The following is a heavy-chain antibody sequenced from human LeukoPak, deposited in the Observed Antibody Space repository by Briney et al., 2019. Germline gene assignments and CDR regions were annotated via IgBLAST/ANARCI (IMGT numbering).Heavy chain of an antibody. Sequence: ASVKVSCKASGYTFTSYDINWVRRATGQGLEWMGWMNPNSGNTGYAQKFQGRVTMTRNTSISTAYMELSSLRSEDTAVYYCARSRPPITMIVVVKVIGPFDIWGQGTMVTVSS. J-gene: IGHJ3*02. V-gene: IGHV1-8*01. D-gene: IGHD3-22*01. CDR3: ARSRPPITMIVVVKVIGPFDI. CDR1: GYTFTSYD. CDR2: MNPNSGNT.